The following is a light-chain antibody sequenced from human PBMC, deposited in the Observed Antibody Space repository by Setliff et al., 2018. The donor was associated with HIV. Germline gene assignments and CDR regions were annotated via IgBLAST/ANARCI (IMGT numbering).Light chain of an antibody. Sequence: QSALTQPASVSGSPGQSITISCTGTSSDVGGYNFVSWYQQHPGKVPKLMIYDVSNRPSGVSNRFSGSKSGNTASLTISGLQAEDEADYYCSSSRSSTIEVFGTGTKVTVL. CDR2: DVS. V-gene: IGLV2-14*03. CDR3: SSSRSSTIEV. CDR1: SSDVGGYNF. J-gene: IGLJ1*01.